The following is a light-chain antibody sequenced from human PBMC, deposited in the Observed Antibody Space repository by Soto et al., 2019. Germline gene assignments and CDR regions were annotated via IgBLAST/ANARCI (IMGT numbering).Light chain of an antibody. CDR1: QSVSSSY. V-gene: IGKV3-20*01. CDR3: QQYSIFPWT. J-gene: IGKJ1*01. CDR2: GAS. Sequence: EIVLTQSPGTLSLSPGERATLSCWASQSVSSSYLAWYQQKPGQAPRLLIYGASSRATGIPDRFSGSGSGTDFTLTIRRLEPEDFAVYYCQQYSIFPWTFGQGTRVEIK.